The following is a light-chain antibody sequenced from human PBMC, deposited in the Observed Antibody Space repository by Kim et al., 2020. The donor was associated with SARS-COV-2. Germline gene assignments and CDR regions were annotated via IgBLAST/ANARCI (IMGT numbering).Light chain of an antibody. CDR1: NIGSKR. Sequence: PRKTARITCGVNNIGSKRFRWYQQNPGQAPVLVIYYASDRLSGIPELFSGSNSGNTATLTISRVEAWHEADYYCQVWNMSSDHVLFGVGTQLTV. V-gene: IGLV3-21*04. CDR2: YAS. J-gene: IGLJ2*01. CDR3: QVWNMSSDHVL.